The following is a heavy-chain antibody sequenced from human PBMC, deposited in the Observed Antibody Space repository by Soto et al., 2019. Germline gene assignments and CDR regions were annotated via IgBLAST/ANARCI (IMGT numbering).Heavy chain of an antibody. CDR3: ATEMGATEGPFDN. Sequence: PVGSLRLSCVVSVFPFGANAMSWVRQAPGKGLEWVSGLSNTGRRTSYADSVKGRFNISRDNSENTVYLQMNSLRAEDTAVYYCATEMGATEGPFDNWGQGTLVTVSS. V-gene: IGHV3-23*01. J-gene: IGHJ4*02. D-gene: IGHD1-26*01. CDR2: LSNTGRRT. CDR1: VFPFGANA.